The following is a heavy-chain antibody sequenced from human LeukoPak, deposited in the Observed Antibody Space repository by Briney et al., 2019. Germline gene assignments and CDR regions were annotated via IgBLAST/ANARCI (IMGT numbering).Heavy chain of an antibody. CDR1: GDSISNYF. CDR2: IYAGEGA. V-gene: IGHV4-4*07. J-gene: IGHJ4*02. Sequence: SETLSLTCTVSGDSISNYFWSWIRQPAGKGLEWIGRIYAGEGAKYNPSLETRVTVSVDTSPNQLSLKLSSVTAADTAVYYCAREGYSYGYYFDYWGQGTLVTVSS. D-gene: IGHD5-18*01. CDR3: AREGYSYGYYFDY.